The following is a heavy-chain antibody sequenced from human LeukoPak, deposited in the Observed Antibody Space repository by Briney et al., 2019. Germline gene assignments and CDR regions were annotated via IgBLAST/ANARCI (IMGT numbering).Heavy chain of an antibody. CDR2: ISAYNGNT. CDR1: GYTFTSYG. CDR3: ARIYYYGSGSYYKFWFDP. Sequence: AASVKVSCKASGYTFTSYGISWVRQAPGQGLEWMGWISAYNGNTNYAQKPQGRVTMTTDTSTSTAYMELRSLRSDDTAVYYCARIYYYGSGSYYKFWFDPWGQGTLVTVSS. J-gene: IGHJ5*02. D-gene: IGHD3-10*01. V-gene: IGHV1-18*01.